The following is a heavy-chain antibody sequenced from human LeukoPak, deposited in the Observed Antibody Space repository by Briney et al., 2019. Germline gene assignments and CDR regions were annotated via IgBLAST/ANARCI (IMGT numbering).Heavy chain of an antibody. J-gene: IGHJ5*02. D-gene: IGHD3-22*01. CDR2: INPSGGGT. CDR3: ARDAAYITMIVT. V-gene: IGHV1-46*01. CDR1: GYTFTNYY. Sequence: ASVKVSCKASGYTFTNYYIHWVRQAPGQGLEWMGIINPSGGGTTYAQKFQGRLTITRDMSTSTVYMELSSLGSDDTAVYYCARDAAYITMIVTWGQGTLVTVSS.